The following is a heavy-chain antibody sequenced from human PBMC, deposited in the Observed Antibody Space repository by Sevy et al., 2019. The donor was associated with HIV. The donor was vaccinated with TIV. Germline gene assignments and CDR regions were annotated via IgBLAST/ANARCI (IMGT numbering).Heavy chain of an antibody. Sequence: SETLSLTCTVSGGSFSSYYWSWIRQPPGKGLEWIGYIYYNGSTNSNPSLRGRVTISAHTSKNQLSLKLKSATTADTAMYYCARGKVLFDYWSQGTLVTVCS. CDR3: ARGKVLFDY. CDR2: IYYNGST. V-gene: IGHV4-59*01. D-gene: IGHD3-10*01. J-gene: IGHJ4*02. CDR1: GGSFSSYY.